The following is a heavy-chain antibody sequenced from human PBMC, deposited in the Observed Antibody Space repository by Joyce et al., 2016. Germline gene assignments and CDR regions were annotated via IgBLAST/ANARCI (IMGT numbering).Heavy chain of an antibody. CDR1: GYTFTSYD. CDR3: ARERNFGDLSFDP. CDR2: RKPNSGNT. V-gene: IGHV1-8*01. D-gene: IGHD4-17*01. Sequence: QVQLVQSGAEVKKPGASVKVSCKASGYTFTSYDINWVRQATGQGLEWMAWRKPNSGNTGYAQKFQGRVTMTWNTSISTAYMEVSSLRSEDTAIYYCARERNFGDLSFDPWGQGTLVTVSS. J-gene: IGHJ5*02.